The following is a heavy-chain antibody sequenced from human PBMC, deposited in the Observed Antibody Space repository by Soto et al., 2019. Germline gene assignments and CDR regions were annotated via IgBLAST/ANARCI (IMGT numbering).Heavy chain of an antibody. CDR3: AADSVMVRGVIASSYYYGMDV. CDR1: GFTFTSSA. D-gene: IGHD3-10*01. Sequence: QMQLVQSGPEVKKPGTSVKVSCKASGFTFTSSAMQWVRQARGQRLEWIGWIVVGSGNTNYAQKFQERVTITRDMSTSTAYMELSSLRSEHTAVYYCAADSVMVRGVIASSYYYGMDVWGQGTTVTVSS. J-gene: IGHJ6*02. V-gene: IGHV1-58*02. CDR2: IVVGSGNT.